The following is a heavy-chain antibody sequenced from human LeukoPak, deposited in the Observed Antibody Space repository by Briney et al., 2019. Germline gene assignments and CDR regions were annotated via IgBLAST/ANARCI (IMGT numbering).Heavy chain of an antibody. V-gene: IGHV4-59*01. CDR1: GGSISSYY. J-gene: IGHJ1*01. Sequence: PSETLSLTCTVSGGSISSYYWSWIRQPPGKGLEWIGYIYYSGSTNYNPSLKSRVTISVDTSKNQFSLKLSSVTAADTAVYYCARDRGDRGLEYFQHWGQGTLVTVSS. CDR3: ARDRGDRGLEYFQH. D-gene: IGHD3-10*01. CDR2: IYYSGST.